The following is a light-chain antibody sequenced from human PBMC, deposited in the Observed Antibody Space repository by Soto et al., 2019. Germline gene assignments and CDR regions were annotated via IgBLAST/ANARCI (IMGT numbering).Light chain of an antibody. CDR3: QQYGSSPYT. J-gene: IGKJ2*01. V-gene: IGKV3-20*01. Sequence: EIVLTQSPGTLSLSPGEKATLSCRASQSVSRIYLAWYQQKPGQAPSLLIYAASSRATGIPDRFSGSGSGTDFTLTISRLEPEDFAVYYCQQYGSSPYTLGPGTKLEIK. CDR1: QSVSRIY. CDR2: AAS.